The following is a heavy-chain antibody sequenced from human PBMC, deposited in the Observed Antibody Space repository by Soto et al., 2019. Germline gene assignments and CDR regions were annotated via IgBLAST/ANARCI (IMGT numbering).Heavy chain of an antibody. V-gene: IGHV3-23*01. CDR1: GFTFGSCG. CDR2: VSPHGANT. J-gene: IGHJ4*02. CDR3: ATQGAKTTWNFDY. Sequence: GGSLRLSCVASGFTFGSCGMNWVRQAPGKGLEWVAGVSPHGANTYYADSVRGRFIISRDDSRNTVSLDMNSLRGDDSAVYYCATQGAKTTWNFDYWGQGTVVTVSS. D-gene: IGHD1-1*01.